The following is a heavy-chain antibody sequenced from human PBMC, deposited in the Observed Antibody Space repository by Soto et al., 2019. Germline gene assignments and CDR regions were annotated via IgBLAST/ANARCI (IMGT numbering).Heavy chain of an antibody. D-gene: IGHD1-1*01. J-gene: IGHJ6*02. CDR2: IDPYDSYT. CDR1: GYNFNNYW. V-gene: IGHV5-10-1*01. Sequence: GESLKISCKGSGYNFNNYWINWVRQMPGKGLEWMGRIDPYDSYTNYSPSFEGHVTISVDSSSSTAYLQWSSLKASDTAMYYCARDSVNWNVMDVWGQGTTVTVSS. CDR3: ARDSVNWNVMDV.